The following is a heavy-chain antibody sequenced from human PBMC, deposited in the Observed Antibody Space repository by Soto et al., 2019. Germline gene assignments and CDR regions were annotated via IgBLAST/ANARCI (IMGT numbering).Heavy chain of an antibody. D-gene: IGHD2-15*01. Sequence: PGGSLRLSCAASGFTFSDYYMSWIRQAPGKGLEWVSYISSSGSTIYYADSVKGRFTISRDNAKNSLYLQMNSLRAEDTAVYYCARRRFLNCSGGSCYPNEYYYGMDVWGQGTTVTVSS. J-gene: IGHJ6*02. CDR2: ISSSGSTI. V-gene: IGHV3-11*01. CDR3: ARRRFLNCSGGSCYPNEYYYGMDV. CDR1: GFTFSDYY.